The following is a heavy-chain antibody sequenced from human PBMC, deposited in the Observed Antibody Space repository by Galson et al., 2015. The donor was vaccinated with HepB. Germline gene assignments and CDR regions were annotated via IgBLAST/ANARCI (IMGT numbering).Heavy chain of an antibody. Sequence: SLRLSCAASGFRFSSYAMHWVRQAPGKGLAYVSAITNDGGSTNYADSVKGRFTISRDNAKNSLYLQMNSLRAEDTAVYYCARVQNYYDSSGYYPDYWGQGTLVTVPS. CDR3: ARVQNYYDSSGYYPDY. CDR1: GFRFSSYA. D-gene: IGHD3-22*01. CDR2: ITNDGGST. J-gene: IGHJ4*02. V-gene: IGHV3-64*04.